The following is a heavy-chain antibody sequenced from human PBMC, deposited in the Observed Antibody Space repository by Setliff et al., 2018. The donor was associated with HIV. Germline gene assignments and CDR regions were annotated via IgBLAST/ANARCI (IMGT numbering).Heavy chain of an antibody. CDR3: ARGTVITYFYDSSGSFDY. CDR1: GGSITGYF. V-gene: IGHV4-59*12. J-gene: IGHJ4*02. Sequence: SETLSLTCTISGGSITGYFWSWIRQPPGKGLEWIGYIYYNGNTNYNPSLKSRVTISADTSKNQFSLKLTSVTAADTAVYYCARGTVITYFYDSSGSFDYWGQGTLVTVS. D-gene: IGHD3-22*01. CDR2: IYYNGNT.